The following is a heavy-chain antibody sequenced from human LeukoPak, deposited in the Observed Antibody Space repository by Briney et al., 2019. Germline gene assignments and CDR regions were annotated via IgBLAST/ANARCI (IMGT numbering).Heavy chain of an antibody. CDR3: AKGLSMVRGVNNWFDP. CDR2: ISWNSGSI. J-gene: IGHJ5*02. CDR1: GFTFDDYA. Sequence: GRSLRLSCAASGFTFDDYAMHWVRQAPGKGLEWVSGISWNSGSIGYADSVKGRFTISRDNAKNSLYLQMNSLRAEDTALYYCAKGLSMVRGVNNWFDPWGQGTLVTVSP. V-gene: IGHV3-9*01. D-gene: IGHD3-10*01.